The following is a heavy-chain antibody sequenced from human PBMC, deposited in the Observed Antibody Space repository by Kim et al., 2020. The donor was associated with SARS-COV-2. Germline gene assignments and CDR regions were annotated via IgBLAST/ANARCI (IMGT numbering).Heavy chain of an antibody. CDR2: IYPGDSDT. J-gene: IGHJ4*02. Sequence: GESLKISCKGSGYSFTSYWIGWVRQMPGKGLEWMGIIYPGDSDTRYSPSFQGQVTISADKSISTAYLQWSSLKASDTAMYYCARLTIRNGKYGDYPYYFDYWGQGTLVTVSS. V-gene: IGHV5-51*01. D-gene: IGHD4-17*01. CDR1: GYSFTSYW. CDR3: ARLTIRNGKYGDYPYYFDY.